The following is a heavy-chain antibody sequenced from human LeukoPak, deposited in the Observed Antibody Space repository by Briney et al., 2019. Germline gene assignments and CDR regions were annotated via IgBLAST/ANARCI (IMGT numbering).Heavy chain of an antibody. Sequence: GGSLRLSCAASGFTFSTYAMSWVRQTPGKGLEWVAATSSSDAGTYHADSVRGRFTISRDNSKNTLYLQMNSLRAEDAAVYYCATYRQVLLPFESWGQGTLVTVSS. CDR2: TSSSDAGT. D-gene: IGHD2-8*02. J-gene: IGHJ4*02. CDR3: ATYRQVLLPFES. V-gene: IGHV3-23*01. CDR1: GFTFSTYA.